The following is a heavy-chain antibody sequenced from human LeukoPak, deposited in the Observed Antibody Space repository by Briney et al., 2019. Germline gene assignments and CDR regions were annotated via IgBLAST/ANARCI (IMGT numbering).Heavy chain of an antibody. CDR1: GFIFSTYA. Sequence: GGSLRLSCAASGFIFSTYAMSWVRQAPGKGLEWVSAITGSGDSTYYADSVKGRFTISRDNSKNTLSLQMNSLRAEDTAVYYCAKENQVGGTNYFDYWGQGTLVTVPS. J-gene: IGHJ4*02. V-gene: IGHV3-23*01. CDR3: AKENQVGGTNYFDY. CDR2: ITGSGDST. D-gene: IGHD1-26*01.